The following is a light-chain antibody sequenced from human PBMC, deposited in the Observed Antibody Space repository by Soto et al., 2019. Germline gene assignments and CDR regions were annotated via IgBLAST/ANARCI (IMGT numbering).Light chain of an antibody. CDR2: NVS. CDR1: QTVSSAY. V-gene: IGKV3-20*01. J-gene: IGKJ1*01. CDR3: QQYGASPET. Sequence: EIVMSQSKANLSVSPGERATLSCRASQTVSSAYLAWYQQKPGQAPRLLIYNVSRRATGIPDRFSGSGSGTDFTLTVSRLEPEDFAVYYCQQYGASPETFGQGTKVDIK.